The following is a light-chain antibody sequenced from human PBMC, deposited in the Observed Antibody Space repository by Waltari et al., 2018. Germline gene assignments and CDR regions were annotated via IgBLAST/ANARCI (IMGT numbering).Light chain of an antibody. V-gene: IGLV2-14*01. CDR1: SNYVGGYNY. CDR3: SSYTSASTPV. J-gene: IGLJ2*01. Sequence: QSALTQPAPVSGSPGQSITLSCTGTSNYVGGYNYVSWYQQHPGKAPNLMIYDVSNRPSGVSNRFSGSKSGNTASLTISGLQTEDEADYYCSSYTSASTPVFGGGTKLTVL. CDR2: DVS.